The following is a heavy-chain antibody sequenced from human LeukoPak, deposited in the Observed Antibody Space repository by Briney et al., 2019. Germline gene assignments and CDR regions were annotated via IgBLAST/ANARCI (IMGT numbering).Heavy chain of an antibody. CDR2: ISWNSGSI. CDR3: AKDIRHSMHDHSNHYFDY. Sequence: GGSLRLSCAASGFTFDDYAMHWVRQAPGKGLEWVSGISWNSGSIGYADSVKGRFTISRDNAKNSLYLQMNSLRAEDTALYYCAKDIRHSMHDHSNHYFDYWGQGTLVTVSS. CDR1: GFTFDDYA. V-gene: IGHV3-9*01. D-gene: IGHD4-11*01. J-gene: IGHJ4*02.